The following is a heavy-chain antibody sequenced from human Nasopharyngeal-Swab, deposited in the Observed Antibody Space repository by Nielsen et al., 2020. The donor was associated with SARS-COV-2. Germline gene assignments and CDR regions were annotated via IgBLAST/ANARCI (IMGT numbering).Heavy chain of an antibody. J-gene: IGHJ6*02. D-gene: IGHD2-2*01. Sequence: WVRQAPGQGLEWMGWIKPNSGGTNYAQKFQGWVTMTRDTSISTAYMELSRLRSDDTAVYYCARERDGDIVVVPAAMRYYYYGMDVWGQGTTVTVSS. CDR2: IKPNSGGT. V-gene: IGHV1-2*04. CDR3: ARERDGDIVVVPAAMRYYYYGMDV.